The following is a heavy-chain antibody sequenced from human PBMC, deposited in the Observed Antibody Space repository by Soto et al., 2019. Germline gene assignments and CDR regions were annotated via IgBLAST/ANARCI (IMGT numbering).Heavy chain of an antibody. Sequence: GQLVESGGGEVQPGRSLRLSCAASGFKFTDFALHWVRQAPGKGLEWVAIIAYDGSEKHYAGSVKGRFAISRDNPKNTLYLEMTSLRPEDTAVYFCARRAWHSYYAIDVWGQGTTVTVFS. V-gene: IGHV3-30*09. D-gene: IGHD1-26*01. J-gene: IGHJ6*02. CDR3: ARRAWHSYYAIDV. CDR2: IAYDGSEK. CDR1: GFKFTDFA.